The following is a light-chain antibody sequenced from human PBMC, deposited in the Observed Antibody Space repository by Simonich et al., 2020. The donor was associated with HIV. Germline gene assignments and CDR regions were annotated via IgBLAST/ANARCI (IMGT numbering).Light chain of an antibody. CDR1: QSIGTW. Sequence: DIQMTQSPSTLSASVGDRVTITCRASQSIGTWLAWYQQKPGKAPNLLIYKASSLESGVPSRFSGSGSGTEFTLIISSLQPDDFATYCCLQYNTHSVWTFGQETKVEIK. J-gene: IGKJ1*01. V-gene: IGKV1-5*03. CDR2: KAS. CDR3: LQYNTHSVWT.